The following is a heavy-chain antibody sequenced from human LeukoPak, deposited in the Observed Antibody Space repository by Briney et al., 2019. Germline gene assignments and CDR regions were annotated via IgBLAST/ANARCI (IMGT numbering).Heavy chain of an antibody. CDR1: GFTFSNAW. CDR2: ISSSSSTI. V-gene: IGHV3-48*04. CDR3: ARGSNELDY. Sequence: GGSLRLSCAASGFTFSNAWMSWVRQAPGKGLEWVSYISSSSSTIYYADSVKGRFTISRDNAKNSLYLQMNSLRAEDTAVYYCARGSNELDYWGQGTLVTVSS. D-gene: IGHD1-1*01. J-gene: IGHJ4*02.